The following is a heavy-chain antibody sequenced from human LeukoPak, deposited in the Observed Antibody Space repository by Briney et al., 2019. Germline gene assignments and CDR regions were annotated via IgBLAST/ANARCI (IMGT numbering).Heavy chain of an antibody. CDR3: AREQRGGLSGGWGGLFASYHTYYYMDV. Sequence: ASVKVSCKASGYTFTMYYIHWVRQAPGQGLEWMGMINPNDGATTYTQRFQGRVTMTRDMSTTTVYMDLRSLRSEDTAVDFCAREQRGGLSGGWGGLFASYHTYYYMDVWGRGTTVTVSS. D-gene: IGHD3-10*01. J-gene: IGHJ6*03. V-gene: IGHV1-46*01. CDR2: INPNDGAT. CDR1: GYTFTMYY.